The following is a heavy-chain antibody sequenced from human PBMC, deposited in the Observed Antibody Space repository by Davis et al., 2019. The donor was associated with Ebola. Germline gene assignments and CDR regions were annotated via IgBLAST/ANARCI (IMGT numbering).Heavy chain of an antibody. V-gene: IGHV1-46*01. CDR3: AAVPVKVAMIKLGWTFDY. D-gene: IGHD5-12*01. CDR1: GYTFTNYY. CDR2: INPNDGRT. Sequence: ASVKVSCKASGYTFTNYYMHWVRQAPGQGLEWMGMINPNDGRTIYAQKFRGRVTITADKSTSTAYMALSSLTFEDTAVYYCAAVPVKVAMIKLGWTFDYWGQGTLVTVSS. J-gene: IGHJ4*02.